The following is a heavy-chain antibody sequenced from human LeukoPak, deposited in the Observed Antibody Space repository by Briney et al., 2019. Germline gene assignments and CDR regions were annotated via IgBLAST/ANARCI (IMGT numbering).Heavy chain of an antibody. CDR2: ISSSSSYT. Sequence: PGGSLSLSCAASGFTFSDYYMSWIRQAPGKGLEWVSYISSSSSYTNYADSVMGRFTISRDNAKNSLYLQMNSLRAEDTAVYYCAREQGPNSSGLYGSNAFDIWGQGTMVTVSS. CDR3: AREQGPNSSGLYGSNAFDI. V-gene: IGHV3-11*05. CDR1: GFTFSDYY. J-gene: IGHJ3*02. D-gene: IGHD6-19*01.